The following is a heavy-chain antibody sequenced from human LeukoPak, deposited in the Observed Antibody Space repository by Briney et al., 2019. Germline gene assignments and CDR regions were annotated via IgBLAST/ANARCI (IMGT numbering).Heavy chain of an antibody. CDR3: ARLETYDSTLDY. J-gene: IGHJ4*02. Sequence: ASETLSLTCTVSGGSIRSYYWGWIRQPPGKGLEWIGDIYYSGSTYYNPSLKSRVTISVDTSKNQFSLWLSSVTAADTAVYYCARLETYDSTLDYWGQGTLVTVSS. V-gene: IGHV4-59*04. CDR2: IYYSGST. CDR1: GGSIRSYY. D-gene: IGHD3-22*01.